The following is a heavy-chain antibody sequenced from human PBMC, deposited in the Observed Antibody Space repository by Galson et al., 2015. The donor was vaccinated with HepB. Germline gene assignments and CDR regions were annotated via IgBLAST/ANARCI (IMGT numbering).Heavy chain of an antibody. J-gene: IGHJ3*02. CDR3: ARDIFLGCGGDCSRQGAFDI. Sequence: SLRLSCAASGFTFSSYSMNWVRQAPGKGLEWVSSISSSSYIYYADSVKGRFTISRDNAKNSLYLQMNSLRAEDTAVYYCARDIFLGCGGDCSRQGAFDIWGQGTMVTVSS. CDR2: ISSSSYI. V-gene: IGHV3-21*01. CDR1: GFTFSSYS. D-gene: IGHD2-21*02.